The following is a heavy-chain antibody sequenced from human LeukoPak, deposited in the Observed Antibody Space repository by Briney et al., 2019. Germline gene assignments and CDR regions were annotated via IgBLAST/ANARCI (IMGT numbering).Heavy chain of an antibody. Sequence: ASVKVSCKASGYTFTDYYMHWVRQAPGQGLEWMGWINPNSGGTDYTQKFQGRVTMTRDTSISTAYMELRSLRSDDMAVYYCARDLMPLDSSGYLDWFDPWGQGTLVTVSS. D-gene: IGHD3-22*01. J-gene: IGHJ5*02. CDR1: GYTFTDYY. CDR2: INPNSGGT. V-gene: IGHV1-2*02. CDR3: ARDLMPLDSSGYLDWFDP.